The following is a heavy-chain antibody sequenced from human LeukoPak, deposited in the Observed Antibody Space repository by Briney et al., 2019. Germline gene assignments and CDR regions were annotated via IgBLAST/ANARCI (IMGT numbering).Heavy chain of an antibody. Sequence: GGSLRLSCAASGFSVRGNNMNWVRQAPGKGPEWVSIIYSDDSTYYADSMEGRFTISRDNSKNTLYLQIHSPRAEDTAVYYCARAFPAAAHTSFDYWGQGTLVTVSS. CDR1: GFSVRGNN. V-gene: IGHV3-66*01. J-gene: IGHJ4*02. D-gene: IGHD6-13*01. CDR2: IYSDDST. CDR3: ARAFPAAAHTSFDY.